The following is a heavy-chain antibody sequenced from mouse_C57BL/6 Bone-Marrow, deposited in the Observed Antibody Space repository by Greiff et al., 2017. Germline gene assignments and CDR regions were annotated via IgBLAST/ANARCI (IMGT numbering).Heavy chain of an antibody. V-gene: IGHV1-85*01. CDR3: ARDYGISYWYFYV. D-gene: IGHD1-1*01. Sequence: VQLQQSGPELVKPGASVKLSCKASGYTFTSYDINWVKQRPGQGLEWIGWIYPRDGSTKYNEKFKGKATLTVDTSSSTACMELRSLTSENSAVYFCARDYGISYWYFYVWGTGTTVTVSS. CDR2: IYPRDGST. J-gene: IGHJ1*03. CDR1: GYTFTSYD.